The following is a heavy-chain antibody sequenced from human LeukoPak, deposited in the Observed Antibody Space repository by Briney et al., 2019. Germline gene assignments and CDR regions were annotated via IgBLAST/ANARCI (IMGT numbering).Heavy chain of an antibody. CDR3: AGTIFGVVITPLDV. J-gene: IGHJ6*04. CDR1: GFTFSDYY. Sequence: PGGSLRLSCAASGFTFSDYYMSWLRQAPGKGLEWVSYISSSGSTIYYADSVKGRFTIYRDNAKNSLYLQMNSLRAEDTAVYYCAGTIFGVVITPLDVWGKGTTVTVSS. D-gene: IGHD3-3*01. V-gene: IGHV3-11*04. CDR2: ISSSGSTI.